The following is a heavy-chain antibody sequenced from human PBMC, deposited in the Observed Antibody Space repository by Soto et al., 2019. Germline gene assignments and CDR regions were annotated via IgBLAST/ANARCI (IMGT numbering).Heavy chain of an antibody. CDR3: AKEGMDYSNYYYYYGMDV. V-gene: IGHV3-23*01. CDR1: GFTFSSYA. J-gene: IGHJ6*02. Sequence: GGSLRLSCAASGFTFSSYAMSWVRQAPGKGLEWVSAISGSGGSTYYADSVKGRFTISRDNSKNTLYLQMNSLRAEDTAVYYCAKEGMDYSNYYYYYGMDVWGQGTTVTVSS. D-gene: IGHD4-4*01. CDR2: ISGSGGST.